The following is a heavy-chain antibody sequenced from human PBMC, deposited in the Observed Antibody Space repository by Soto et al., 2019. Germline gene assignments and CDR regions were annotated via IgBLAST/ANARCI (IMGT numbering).Heavy chain of an antibody. CDR2: IIPIFGTA. CDR1: GGTFSSYA. D-gene: IGHD2-15*01. CDR3: ASTDIVVVVAATGTQYAFDI. Sequence: SVKVSCKASGGTFSSYAISWVRQAPGQGLEWMGGIIPIFGTANYAQKFQGRVTITADESTSTAYMELSSLRSEDTAVYYCASTDIVVVVAATGTQYAFDIWGQGTMVTVSS. J-gene: IGHJ3*02. V-gene: IGHV1-69*13.